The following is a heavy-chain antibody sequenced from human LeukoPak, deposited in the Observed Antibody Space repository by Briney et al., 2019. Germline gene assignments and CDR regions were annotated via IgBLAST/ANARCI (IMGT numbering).Heavy chain of an antibody. D-gene: IGHD6-13*01. CDR1: GGTFSNYA. CDR3: ARAEYSTNWYFDL. Sequence: WASVKVSCKASGGTFSNYAINWVRQAPGQGLEWMGRIIPILGIANYAQKFQARVTITADKSTSTTYMELSSLRSEDTAVYSCARAEYSTNWYFDLWGRGTLITVSS. J-gene: IGHJ2*01. V-gene: IGHV1-69*04. CDR2: IIPILGIA.